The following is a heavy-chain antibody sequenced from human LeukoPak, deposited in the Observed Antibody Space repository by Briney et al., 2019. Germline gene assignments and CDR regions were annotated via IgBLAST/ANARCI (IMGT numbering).Heavy chain of an antibody. CDR3: ASTGYCSGGSCYSNRY. CDR2: INPNSGGT. D-gene: IGHD2-15*01. CDR1: GYTFTGYY. V-gene: IGHV1-2*02. Sequence: ASVKVSCKASGYTFTGYYMHWVRQAPGQRLEWMGWINPNSGGTNYAQKFQGRVTMTRDTSISTAYMELSRLRSDDTAVYYCASTGYCSGGSCYSNRYWGQGTLVTVSS. J-gene: IGHJ4*02.